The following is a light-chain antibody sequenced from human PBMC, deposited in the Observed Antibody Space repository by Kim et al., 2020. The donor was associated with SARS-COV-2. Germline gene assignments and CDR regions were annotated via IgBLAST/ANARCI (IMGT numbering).Light chain of an antibody. Sequence: QSALTQPRSVSGPPGQSVTISCTGTSNDVGGYKYVFWYQQHPGKAPKLMIYDVKNRPSGVPDRFSGSKSGNTASLTISGLQPEDEADYNCCSYAGSYTIFGGGTQLTVL. CDR3: CSYAGSYTI. CDR1: SNDVGGYKY. V-gene: IGLV2-11*01. J-gene: IGLJ2*01. CDR2: DVK.